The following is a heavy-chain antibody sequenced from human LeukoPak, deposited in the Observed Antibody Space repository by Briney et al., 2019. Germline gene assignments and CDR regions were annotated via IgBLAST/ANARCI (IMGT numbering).Heavy chain of an antibody. D-gene: IGHD5-12*01. Sequence: GGSLRLSCAASGFTISTYGMHWVRQAPGKGLGWVAFIRYDGSNKYYADSVKGRFTISRDNYKNTLYLQMNSLRAEDTAVYYCAAPQGNSGYENYYYMDVWGKGTTVTISS. J-gene: IGHJ6*03. CDR2: IRYDGSNK. CDR1: GFTISTYG. CDR3: AAPQGNSGYENYYYMDV. V-gene: IGHV3-30*02.